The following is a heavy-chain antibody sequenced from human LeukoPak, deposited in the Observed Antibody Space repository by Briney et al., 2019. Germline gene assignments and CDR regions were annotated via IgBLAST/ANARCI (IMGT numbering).Heavy chain of an antibody. CDR3: AKQGGGSNWYEEYYFDY. J-gene: IGHJ4*02. CDR1: GFTFSSYW. V-gene: IGHV3-7*03. CDR2: IKQDGSEK. Sequence: GGSLRLSCAASGFTFSSYWMSWVRQAPGKGLEWVANIKQDGSEKYYVDSVKGRFTISRDNAKNSLYLQMNSLRVEDTAVYYCAKQGGGSNWYEEYYFDYWGQGTLVTVSS. D-gene: IGHD6-13*01.